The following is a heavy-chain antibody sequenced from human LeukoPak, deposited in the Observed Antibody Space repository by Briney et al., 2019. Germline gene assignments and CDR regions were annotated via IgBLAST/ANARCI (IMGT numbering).Heavy chain of an antibody. D-gene: IGHD4-11*01. J-gene: IGHJ5*02. V-gene: IGHV3-33*06. CDR2: WREATND. CDR3: AKDAQRGFDYRNSLEH. CDR1: VLTFTHLG. Sequence: GTCLTLSCEPSVLTFTHLGMHWARQAPGGGRECVPVWREATNDYYAASVEGRFPIPREIFKRPVFFEMKSLRAEETAVYYCAKDAQRGFDYRNSLEHWGQGSLVIVTS.